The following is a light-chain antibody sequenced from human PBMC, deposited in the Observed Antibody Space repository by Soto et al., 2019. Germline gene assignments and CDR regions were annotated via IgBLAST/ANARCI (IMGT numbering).Light chain of an antibody. Sequence: QSVLTQPASVSGSPGQSITISCTGTNNDIGTYNYVSWYQHHPGKAPKLLIYEVSNRPSGVSNRFSGSKSGNTASLTISGLQAEDEADYHCTSFTTSTTVVFGGGTKVTVL. CDR1: NNDIGTYNY. CDR3: TSFTTSTTVV. V-gene: IGLV2-14*01. CDR2: EVS. J-gene: IGLJ2*01.